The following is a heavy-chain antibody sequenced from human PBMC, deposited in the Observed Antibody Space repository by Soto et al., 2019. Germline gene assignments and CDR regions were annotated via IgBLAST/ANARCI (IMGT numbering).Heavy chain of an antibody. CDR2: IIPIFGTA. D-gene: IGHD2-15*01. CDR3: AGDIVAVNCFDY. V-gene: IGHV1-69*13. CDR1: GGTFSSYA. J-gene: IGHJ4*02. Sequence: SVKVSCKASGGTFSSYAISWVRQAPGQGLEWMGGIIPIFGTANYAQKFQGRVTITADESTSTAYMELSSLRSEDTAVYYCAGDIVAVNCFDYWGQGTLVTVS.